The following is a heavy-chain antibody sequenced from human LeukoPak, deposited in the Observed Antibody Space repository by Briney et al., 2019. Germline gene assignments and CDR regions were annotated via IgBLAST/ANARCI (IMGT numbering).Heavy chain of an antibody. Sequence: TGGSLSLSCAVSGGTFSSYEMNWVRQAPGKGLEWVSYISSSGSPIYYADSVKGRFTISRDNPKNSLYLQMNSLRAEDTAVYYCAALAITMIGGVWGKGTTVTISS. V-gene: IGHV3-48*03. J-gene: IGHJ6*04. CDR3: AALAITMIGGV. CDR1: GGTFSSYE. D-gene: IGHD3-10*02. CDR2: ISSSGSPI.